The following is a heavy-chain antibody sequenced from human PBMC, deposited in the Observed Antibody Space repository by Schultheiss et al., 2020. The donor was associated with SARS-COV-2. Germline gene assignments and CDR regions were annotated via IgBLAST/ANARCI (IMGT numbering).Heavy chain of an antibody. V-gene: IGHV4-39*07. CDR3: ARCSRDKVHHLLSVRFYHYMDV. Sequence: SETLSLICTVSGGSVSSNSYFWGWIRQPPGKGLEWIGTISYSGSAYYNPSLESRVTMSVDTSKNHLSLRVRSVSAADTAVYYCARCSRDKVHHLLSVRFYHYMDVWGKGTTVTVAS. CDR2: ISYSGSA. CDR1: GGSVSSNSYF. J-gene: IGHJ6*03. D-gene: IGHD2-2*01.